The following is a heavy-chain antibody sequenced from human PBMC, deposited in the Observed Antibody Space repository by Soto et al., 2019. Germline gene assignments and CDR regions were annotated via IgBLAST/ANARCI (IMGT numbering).Heavy chain of an antibody. CDR3: ARHPPYRPLDF. J-gene: IGHJ4*02. Sequence: QLQLQESGPGLVKPSETLSLTCSVSGDSLSAGPYHWGWIRQPPGKGLEWIGNVYNSVSTSYSPSLKSRVTISVDTSKTQFSLRLTSVTAADTAVYFCARHPPYRPLDFWGQGTLVTVSS. CDR1: GDSLSAGPYH. CDR2: VYNSVST. V-gene: IGHV4-39*01. D-gene: IGHD3-16*02.